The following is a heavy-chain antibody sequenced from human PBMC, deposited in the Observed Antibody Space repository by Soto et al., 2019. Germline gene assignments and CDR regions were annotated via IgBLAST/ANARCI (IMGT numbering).Heavy chain of an antibody. V-gene: IGHV4-30-4*01. CDR3: ARGRYCLTGRCFPNWFDS. J-gene: IGHJ5*01. CDR1: GDSISNLDYF. CDR2: IYKSATT. Sequence: TLSLTCSVSGDSISNLDYFWAWIRQPPGQALEYIGYIYKSATTYYNPSFESRVAISVDASKSQFSLNVTSVTAADTAVYFCARGRYCLTGRCFPNWFDSWGQGALVTVSS. D-gene: IGHD7-27*01.